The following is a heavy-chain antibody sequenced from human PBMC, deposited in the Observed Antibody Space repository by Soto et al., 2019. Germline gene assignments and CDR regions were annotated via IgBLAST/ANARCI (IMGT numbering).Heavy chain of an antibody. CDR2: ISFDGKNR. V-gene: IGHV3-30*03. D-gene: IGHD6-25*01. J-gene: IGHJ4*02. CDR1: GFTFSLYG. Sequence: QVQLLESGGVVVQPGRSLKLSCTTSGFTFSLYGMHWVRQAPGKGLEWLAVISFDGKNRYYADSVKGRFTISRDNSKTTLFLQMSNLRADGPAVYFCARGAQAAAVLDHWGQGALVTVAS. CDR3: ARGAQAAAVLDH.